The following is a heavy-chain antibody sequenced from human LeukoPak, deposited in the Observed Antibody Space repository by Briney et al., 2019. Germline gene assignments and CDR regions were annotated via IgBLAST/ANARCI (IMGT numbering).Heavy chain of an antibody. J-gene: IGHJ4*02. CDR2: MSNSGRNK. V-gene: IGHV3-11*01. CDR3: ARAILLSYYFDY. D-gene: IGHD2-2*02. Sequence: PGGSLRLSCAASGFTFSDYYMSWIRQAPGKGLEWISYMSNSGRNKYHADSVKGRFTISRDNAKNLLYLQMNSLRAEDTAVYYCARAILLSYYFDYWGQGTLVTVSS. CDR1: GFTFSDYY.